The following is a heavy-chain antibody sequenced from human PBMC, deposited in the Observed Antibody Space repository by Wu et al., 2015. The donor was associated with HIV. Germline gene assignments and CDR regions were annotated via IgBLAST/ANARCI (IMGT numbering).Heavy chain of an antibody. CDR2: MNPXTGNR. D-gene: IGHD4-17*01. V-gene: IGHV1-8*01. CDR3: TRGGKDAYGDSFFLDY. Sequence: QVQLVQSGAEVKKPGASVKVSCKASGYTFSNFQINWVRQAPGQGLEWMGWMNPXTGNRDSIEKFQGRVTLTVNTSISTAYMELSGLRSEDTAIYFCTRGGKDAYGDSFFLDYWGQGSLVTVSS. CDR1: GYTFSNFQ. J-gene: IGHJ4*02.